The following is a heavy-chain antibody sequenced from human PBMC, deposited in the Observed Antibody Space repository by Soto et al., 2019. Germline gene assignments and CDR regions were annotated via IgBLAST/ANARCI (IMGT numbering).Heavy chain of an antibody. Sequence: EVQLVESGGGLVQPGGSLRLSCAASGFTFNNFWMYWVRQTPEKGLVWVSGINSDGTTTIYADSVKGRFTISRDNAKNTLYLQMNSLTVEDTAIYYFVRDIRWGQGTLVTVSS. V-gene: IGHV3-74*01. J-gene: IGHJ4*02. CDR1: GFTFNNFW. CDR3: VRDIR. CDR2: INSDGTTT.